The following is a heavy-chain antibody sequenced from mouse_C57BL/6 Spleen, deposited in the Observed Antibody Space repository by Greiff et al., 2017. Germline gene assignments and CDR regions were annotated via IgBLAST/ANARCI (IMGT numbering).Heavy chain of an antibody. Sequence: VMLVESGPGLVAPSQSLSITCTVSGFSLTSYGVSWVRQPPGKGLEWLGVIWGDGSTNYHSALVSRLSISKDNSKSQVFLKLNSLQTDDSATYYFAKPQNSYWYFDVWGTVTTVTGSS. V-gene: IGHV2-3*01. CDR1: GFSLTSYG. CDR2: IWGDGST. CDR3: AKPQNSYWYFDV. J-gene: IGHJ1*03.